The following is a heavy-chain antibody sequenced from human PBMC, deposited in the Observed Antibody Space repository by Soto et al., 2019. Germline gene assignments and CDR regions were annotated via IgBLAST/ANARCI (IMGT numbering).Heavy chain of an antibody. CDR2: IIPIFGTA. D-gene: IGHD3-10*01. V-gene: IGHV1-69*13. J-gene: IGHJ5*02. CDR3: ARDLNYYGSGSYPAYNWFDP. CDR1: GGTFSSYA. Sequence: AVKVSCKASGGTFSSYAISWVRQAPGQGLEWMGGIIPIFGTANYAQKFQGRVTITADESTSTAYIELSSLRSEDTAVYSCARDLNYYGSGSYPAYNWFDPWGQGTLVTVSA.